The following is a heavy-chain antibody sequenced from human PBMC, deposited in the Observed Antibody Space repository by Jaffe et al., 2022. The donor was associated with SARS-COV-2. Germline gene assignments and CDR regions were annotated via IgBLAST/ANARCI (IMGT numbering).Heavy chain of an antibody. CDR1: GGSISSGSYY. D-gene: IGHD2-8*01. J-gene: IGHJ4*02. V-gene: IGHV4-61*02. CDR2: IYTSGST. CDR3: ARDVGYCTNGVCDY. Sequence: QVQLQESGPGLVKPSQTLSLTCTVSGGSISSGSYYWSWIRQPAGKGLEWIGRIYTSGSTNYNPSLKSRVTISVDTSKNQFSLKLSSVTAADTAVYYCARDVGYCTNGVCDYWGQGTLVTVSS.